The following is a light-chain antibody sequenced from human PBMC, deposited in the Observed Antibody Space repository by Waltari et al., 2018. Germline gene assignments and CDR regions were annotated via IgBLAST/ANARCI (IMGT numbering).Light chain of an antibody. J-gene: IGLJ3*02. CDR2: STN. V-gene: IGLV8-61*01. Sequence: QTVVTQEPSFSVSPGGTVTLTCGLSSGSVPTGPNPSWHQQTPGQAPRTPIYSTNTRSSGVPDRFSGSILGNKAALTITGAQADDESDYYCVLYMGSGIWVFGGGTKLTVL. CDR3: VLYMGSGIWV. CDR1: SGSVPTGPN.